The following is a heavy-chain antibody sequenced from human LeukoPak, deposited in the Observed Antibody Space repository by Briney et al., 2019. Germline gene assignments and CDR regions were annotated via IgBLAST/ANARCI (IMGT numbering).Heavy chain of an antibody. Sequence: ASVKVSCKASGYTFTSYGISWVRQAPGQGLEWMGIINPSGGSTSYAQKFQGRVTMTRDTSTSTVYMELSSLRSEDTAVYYCARASDAYYYYYGMDVWGQGTTVTVSS. CDR3: ARASDAYYYYYGMDV. J-gene: IGHJ6*02. CDR1: GYTFTSYG. CDR2: INPSGGST. V-gene: IGHV1-46*01.